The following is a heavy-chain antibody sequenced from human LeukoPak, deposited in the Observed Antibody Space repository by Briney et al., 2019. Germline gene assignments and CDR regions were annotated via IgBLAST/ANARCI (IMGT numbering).Heavy chain of an antibody. J-gene: IGHJ4*02. Sequence: GGSLRLSCAASGFTVSSDYMSWVRQAPGKGLEWVSVIYSGGGTYYADSVKGRFTISRDNSKNTVHLPMNSLRAEDTAVYYCARALRPFDYWGQGTLVTVSS. CDR3: ARALRPFDY. CDR1: GFTVSSDY. V-gene: IGHV3-66*01. CDR2: IYSGGGT. D-gene: IGHD5-12*01.